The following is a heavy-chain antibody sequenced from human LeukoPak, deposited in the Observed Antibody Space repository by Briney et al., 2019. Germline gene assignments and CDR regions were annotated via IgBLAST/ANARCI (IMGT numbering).Heavy chain of an antibody. V-gene: IGHV3-64D*06. CDR3: VKDPFYGGNPLYYFDY. CDR1: GFTFSSYA. J-gene: IGHJ4*02. D-gene: IGHD4-23*01. Sequence: GGSLRLSCSASGFTFSSYAMHWVRQAPGKGLECVSAITGDGGRTYYADSVKGRFTISRDNSKNTLYLQMNGLRAEDTAVYYCVKDPFYGGNPLYYFDYWGQGTLVTVSS. CDR2: ITGDGGRT.